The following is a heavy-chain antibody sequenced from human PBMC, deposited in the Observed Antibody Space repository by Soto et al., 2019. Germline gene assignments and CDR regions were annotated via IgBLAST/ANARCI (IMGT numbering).Heavy chain of an antibody. Sequence: QLQLQESGPGLVKPSETLSLTCTVSGGSISSSSYYWGWIRQPPGKGLEWIGSIYYSGSTYYNPSLQSRDTISVDTSKNQFSLKLSSVTAADTAVYYCARGGITIFGVVIPRPFDYWGQGTLVTVSS. CDR3: ARGGITIFGVVIPRPFDY. CDR1: GGSISSSSYY. D-gene: IGHD3-3*01. J-gene: IGHJ4*02. CDR2: IYYSGST. V-gene: IGHV4-39*01.